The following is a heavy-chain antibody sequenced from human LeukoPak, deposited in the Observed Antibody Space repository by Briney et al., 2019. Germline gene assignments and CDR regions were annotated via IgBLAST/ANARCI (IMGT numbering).Heavy chain of an antibody. V-gene: IGHV1-46*01. CDR2: INPSGGST. CDR3: ATILIAVAGTGDFDY. J-gene: IGHJ4*02. CDR1: GYTFTSYY. Sequence: ASVKVSCKASGYTFTSYYMHWVRQAPGQGLEWMGIINPSGGSTSYAQKFQGRVTMTEDTSTDTAYMELSSLRSEDTAVYYCATILIAVAGTGDFDYWGQGTLVTVSS. D-gene: IGHD6-19*01.